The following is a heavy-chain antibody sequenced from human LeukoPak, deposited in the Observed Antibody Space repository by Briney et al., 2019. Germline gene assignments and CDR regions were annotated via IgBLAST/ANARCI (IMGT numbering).Heavy chain of an antibody. Sequence: PSGTLSLTCAVSGGSISSSNWWSWVRQPPGKGLEWIGSIYYSGSTYYNPSLKSRVTISVDTSKNQFSLKLSSVTAADTAVYYCAREVYCSGGSCYSVYDAFDIWGQGTMVTVSS. D-gene: IGHD2-15*01. CDR3: AREVYCSGGSCYSVYDAFDI. CDR2: IYYSGST. CDR1: GGSISSSNW. J-gene: IGHJ3*02. V-gene: IGHV4-4*02.